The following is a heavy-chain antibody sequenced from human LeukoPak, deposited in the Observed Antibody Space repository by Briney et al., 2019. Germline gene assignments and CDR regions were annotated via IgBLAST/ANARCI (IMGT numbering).Heavy chain of an antibody. CDR1: GGSISSYY. Sequence: PSETLSLTCTVSGGSISSYYWSWIRQPPGKGLEWIGYIYYSGSTNYNPSLKSRVTISVDTSKNQFSLKLSSVTAADTAVYYCARDLGDVSPFDYWGQGTLVTVSS. D-gene: IGHD2-21*02. J-gene: IGHJ4*02. CDR3: ARDLGDVSPFDY. V-gene: IGHV4-59*12. CDR2: IYYSGST.